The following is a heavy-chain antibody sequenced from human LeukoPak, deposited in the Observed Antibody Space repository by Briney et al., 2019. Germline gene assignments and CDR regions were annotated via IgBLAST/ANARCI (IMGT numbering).Heavy chain of an antibody. V-gene: IGHV3-23*01. CDR3: HVYCGGDCYSGGWFDP. Sequence: TGGSLRLSCAASGFSFSLYAMNWIRQAPGKGLEWVSGISASDANTYYADSVKGHFTISRDNSKNTLYLQMNSLRAEDTAVYHCHVYCGGDCYSGGWFDPWGQGTLVTVSS. D-gene: IGHD2-21*01. CDR1: GFSFSLYA. CDR2: ISASDANT. J-gene: IGHJ5*02.